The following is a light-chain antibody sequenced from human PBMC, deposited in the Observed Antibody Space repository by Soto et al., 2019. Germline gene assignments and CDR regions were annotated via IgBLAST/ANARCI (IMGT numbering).Light chain of an antibody. CDR3: QQHNNWPLT. J-gene: IGKJ4*01. CDR1: QSVSSN. CDR2: GAS. V-gene: IGKV3-15*01. Sequence: EIVMTQSPATLSVSPGERATLSCRASQSVSSNLAWYQQKPGQAPRLLVYGASTRATGIPARFSGSGSGTQFTLTISSLQSEDFAVSYCQQHNNWPLTFGGGTKVEIK.